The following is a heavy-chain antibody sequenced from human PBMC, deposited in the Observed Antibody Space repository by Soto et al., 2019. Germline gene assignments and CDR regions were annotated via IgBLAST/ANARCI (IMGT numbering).Heavy chain of an antibody. CDR1: GGSISGYY. V-gene: IGHV4-59*12. CDR2: IYYSGTT. CDR3: AMTETTLYNWFDP. Sequence: QVQLQESGPGLVKPSETLSLTCTVSGGSISGYYWCWIRQSPVKGLEWIGHIYYSGTTKYNPSLKTRVTMSLDTSKTQSFLRPTSVTAADTAVYYCAMTETTLYNWFDPWGQGTLVTVSS. J-gene: IGHJ5*02. D-gene: IGHD3-16*01.